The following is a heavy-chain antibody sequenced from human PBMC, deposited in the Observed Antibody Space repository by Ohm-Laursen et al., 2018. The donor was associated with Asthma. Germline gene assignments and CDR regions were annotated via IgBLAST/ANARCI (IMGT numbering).Heavy chain of an antibody. D-gene: IGHD4-17*01. CDR2: IYYSGST. V-gene: IGHV4-61*08. J-gene: IGHJ6*02. CDR3: ARGETTVTIYGMDV. CDR1: GGSISSGDYY. Sequence: GTLSLTCTVSGGSISSGDYYWSWIRQPPGKGLEWIGYIYYSGSTNYNPSLKSRVTISVDTSKNQFSLKLTSVTAADTAVYYCARGETTVTIYGMDVWSQGTTVTVSS.